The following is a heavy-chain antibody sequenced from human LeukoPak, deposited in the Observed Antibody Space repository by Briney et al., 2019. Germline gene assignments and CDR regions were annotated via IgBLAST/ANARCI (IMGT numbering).Heavy chain of an antibody. V-gene: IGHV1-2*06. CDR3: ARDESAVTP. J-gene: IGHJ3*01. CDR2: INPNSGGI. Sequence: ASVTVSCKASGYTFTDYYMHWVRQAPGQGLEWMGRINPNSGGINYAQKFQGRVTMTGDTSISTAYMELSRLRSDDTAVYYCARDESAVTPWGQGTTVTVSS. D-gene: IGHD4-17*01. CDR1: GYTFTDYY.